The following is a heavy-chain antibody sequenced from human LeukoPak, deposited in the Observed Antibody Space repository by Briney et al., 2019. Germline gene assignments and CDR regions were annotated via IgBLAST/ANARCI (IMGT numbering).Heavy chain of an antibody. D-gene: IGHD4-11*01. CDR1: GYTFTSYD. Sequence: ASVKVSCKASGYTFTSYDINWVRLAAGQGLEWMGWVNPNSGNTGYAQNFQGRVTISRNTSTSTAYMELSSLRSDDTAVYYCTRGRATVTTHWFDPWGQGTLVIVSS. V-gene: IGHV1-8*01. CDR3: TRGRATVTTHWFDP. J-gene: IGHJ5*02. CDR2: VNPNSGNT.